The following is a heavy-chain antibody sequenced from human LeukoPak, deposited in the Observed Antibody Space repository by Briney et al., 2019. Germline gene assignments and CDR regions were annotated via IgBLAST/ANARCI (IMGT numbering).Heavy chain of an antibody. J-gene: IGHJ3*02. Sequence: GGSLRLSCAASGFTFNTYWMSWVRQAPGKGLEWVSSISSSSSYIYYADSVKGRFTISRDNAKNSLYLQMNSLRAEDTAVYYCARDPTSSWETAFDIWGQGTMVTVSS. V-gene: IGHV3-21*01. CDR2: ISSSSSYI. CDR1: GFTFNTYW. D-gene: IGHD1-26*01. CDR3: ARDPTSSWETAFDI.